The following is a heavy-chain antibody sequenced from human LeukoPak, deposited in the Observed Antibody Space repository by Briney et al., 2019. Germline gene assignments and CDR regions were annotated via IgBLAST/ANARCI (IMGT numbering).Heavy chain of an antibody. V-gene: IGHV4-39*01. J-gene: IGHJ4*02. Sequence: PGGSLRLSCAASGFTFSSYSMNWVRQPPGKGLEWIGSIYYTGTTYYNPSLKSRVTISVDTSKNQFSLKLSSVTAADTAVYYCARQGIAAAVDYWGQGTLVTVSS. CDR1: GFTFSSYSMN. CDR3: ARQGIAAAVDY. D-gene: IGHD6-13*01. CDR2: IYYTGTT.